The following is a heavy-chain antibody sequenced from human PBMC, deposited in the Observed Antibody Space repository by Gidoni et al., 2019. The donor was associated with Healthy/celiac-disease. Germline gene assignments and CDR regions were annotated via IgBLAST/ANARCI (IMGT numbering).Heavy chain of an antibody. CDR1: GFTFSSYA. CDR2: ISGSGGRT. V-gene: IGHV3-23*01. CDR3: AKGIAAAPRHYGMDV. D-gene: IGHD6-13*01. Sequence: EVQLLESGGGLVQHGGSLRLSCAASGFTFSSYAMSWVRQAPGKGLEWVSAISGSGGRTYYADSVKGRFTISRDNSKNTLYLQRNSLRAEDTAVYYCAKGIAAAPRHYGMDVWGQGTTVTVSS. J-gene: IGHJ6*02.